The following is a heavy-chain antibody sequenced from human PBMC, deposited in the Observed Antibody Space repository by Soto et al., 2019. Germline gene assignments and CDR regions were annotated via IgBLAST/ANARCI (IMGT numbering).Heavy chain of an antibody. CDR1: GFTVSDSD. CDR2: IYVGGSK. V-gene: IGHV3-53*01. Sequence: EVQLVESGGGLIQPGGSLRVSCAASGFTVSDSDMSWVRQAPGKGLEWVSIIYVGGSKDYADSVKGRFTSSRDNSKNTLYLQMNGLRAEDTAVYYCARDGWLHPWGQGTLVTGSS. CDR3: ARDGWLHP. J-gene: IGHJ5*02.